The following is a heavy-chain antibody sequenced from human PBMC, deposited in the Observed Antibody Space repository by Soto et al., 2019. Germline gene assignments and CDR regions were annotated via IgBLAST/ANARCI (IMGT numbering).Heavy chain of an antibody. CDR1: GYTFTSSG. V-gene: IGHV1-18*01. CDR3: ARDQGITTFGVYSMYYYGMDV. Sequence: QVQLVQSGAEVKKLGASVKVSCKASGYTFTSSGISWVRQAPGQGLEWMGWISTDNGNTNYAQHLQGRVSMTTDTSTSTAYMDLRSLRSDDTAVYYCARDQGITTFGVYSMYYYGMDVWGQGTTVTVSS. CDR2: ISTDNGNT. D-gene: IGHD3-3*01. J-gene: IGHJ6*02.